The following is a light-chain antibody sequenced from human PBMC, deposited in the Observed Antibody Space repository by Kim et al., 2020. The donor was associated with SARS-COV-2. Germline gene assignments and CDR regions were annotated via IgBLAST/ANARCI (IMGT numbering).Light chain of an antibody. V-gene: IGKV3-20*01. Sequence: SPGERATLTCRASRTVSSDYLAWFQHKPGQAPRLLMHGASSRATGIPDRFSGSGSGTDFTLTISRLEPEDFAVYYCQQYGSSPLTFGGGTKVEIK. J-gene: IGKJ4*01. CDR2: GAS. CDR1: RTVSSDY. CDR3: QQYGSSPLT.